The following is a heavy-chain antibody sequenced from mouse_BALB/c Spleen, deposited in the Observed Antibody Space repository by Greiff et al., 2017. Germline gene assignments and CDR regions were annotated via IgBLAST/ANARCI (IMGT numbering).Heavy chain of an antibody. V-gene: IGHV2-4-1*01. Sequence: GQLQESGPGLVQPSQSLSITCTVSGFSLTSYGVHWVRQSPGKGLEWLGVIWSGGSTDYNAAFISRLSISKDNSKSQVFFKMNSLQADDTAIYYCARLRYDEGYYAMDYWGQGTSVTVSS. J-gene: IGHJ4*01. CDR3: ARLRYDEGYYAMDY. D-gene: IGHD2-14*01. CDR2: IWSGGST. CDR1: GFSLTSYG.